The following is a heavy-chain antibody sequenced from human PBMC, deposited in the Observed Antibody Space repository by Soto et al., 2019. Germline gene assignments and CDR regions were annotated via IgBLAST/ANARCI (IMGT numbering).Heavy chain of an antibody. CDR3: ARDMVVVTAINYYYYGMDV. V-gene: IGHV4-38-2*02. CDR1: GYSISSGYY. Sequence: LSLTCAVSGYSISSGYYWGWIRQPPGKGLEWIGSIYHSGSTYYNPSLKSRVTISVDTSKNQFSLKLSSVTAAGTAVYYCARDMVVVTAINYYYYGMDVWGQGTTVTVSS. CDR2: IYHSGST. J-gene: IGHJ6*02. D-gene: IGHD2-21*02.